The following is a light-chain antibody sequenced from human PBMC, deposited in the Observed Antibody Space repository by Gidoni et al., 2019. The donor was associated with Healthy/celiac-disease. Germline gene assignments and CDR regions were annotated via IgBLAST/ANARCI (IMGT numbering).Light chain of an antibody. CDR3: QQYGSSPLT. CDR1: QSVSSSY. V-gene: IGKV3-20*01. J-gene: IGKJ3*01. CDR2: GAS. Sequence: EIVLTQSPGTLSWSPGERATRSCRASQSVSSSYLAWYQQKPGQAPRLLIYGASSRATGIPDRFSGSGSGTDFTLTISRLEPEDFAVYYCQQYGSSPLTFXPXTKVDIK.